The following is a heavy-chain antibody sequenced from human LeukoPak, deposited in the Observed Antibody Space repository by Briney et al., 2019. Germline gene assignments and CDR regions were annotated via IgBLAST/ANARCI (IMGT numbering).Heavy chain of an antibody. Sequence: PSETLSLTCAVYGGSFSGYYWSWIRQPPGKGLEWIGEINHSGSTNYNPSLKSRVTISVDTSKNQFSLKLSSVTAADTAVYYCARSSLPSSGYSSSWYFDYWGQGTLATVSS. V-gene: IGHV4-34*01. CDR2: INHSGST. CDR3: ARSSLPSSGYSSSWYFDY. CDR1: GGSFSGYY. J-gene: IGHJ4*02. D-gene: IGHD6-13*01.